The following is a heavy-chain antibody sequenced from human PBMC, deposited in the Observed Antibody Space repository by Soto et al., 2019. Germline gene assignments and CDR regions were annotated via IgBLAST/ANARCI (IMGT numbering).Heavy chain of an antibody. CDR3: AREGYCSSGSCSFDGFDV. CDR1: GDAFSTFA. V-gene: IGHV1-69*01. Sequence: QVQLAQSGAEVKKPGSSVKVSCKASGDAFSTFAITWVRQAPGQGLEWLGGIIPLFGSTKYAQKFQGGVTITADESSSTVYMNLSGLKSEDTAVYYCAREGYCSSGSCSFDGFDVWGQGTMVTVSS. D-gene: IGHD2-15*01. J-gene: IGHJ3*01. CDR2: IIPLFGST.